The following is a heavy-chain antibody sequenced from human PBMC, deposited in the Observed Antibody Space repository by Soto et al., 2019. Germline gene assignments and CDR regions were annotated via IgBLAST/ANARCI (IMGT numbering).Heavy chain of an antibody. CDR1: GGSFSGYY. D-gene: IGHD3-9*01. Sequence: PSETLSLTCAVYGGSFSGYYWSWIRQPPGKGLEWIGEINHSGSTNYNPSLKSRVTISVDTSKNQFSLKLSSVTAADTAVYYCASGGVLRYFDWLLMENNWFDPWGQGTLVTVSS. CDR2: INHSGST. V-gene: IGHV4-34*01. CDR3: ASGGVLRYFDWLLMENNWFDP. J-gene: IGHJ5*02.